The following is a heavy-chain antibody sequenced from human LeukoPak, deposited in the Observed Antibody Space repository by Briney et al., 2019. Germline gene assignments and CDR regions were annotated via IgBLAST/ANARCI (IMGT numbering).Heavy chain of an antibody. CDR3: AGDPAYYDILTGYYSPDAFDI. CDR2: INPNSGGT. Sequence: ASVKVSCKTSGYTFTGYYMHWVRQAPGQGLEWMGWINPNSGGTNYAQKFQGRVTMTRDTSISTAYMELSRLRSDDTAVYYCAGDPAYYDILTGYYSPDAFDIWGQGTMVTVSS. CDR1: GYTFTGYY. D-gene: IGHD3-9*01. J-gene: IGHJ3*02. V-gene: IGHV1-2*02.